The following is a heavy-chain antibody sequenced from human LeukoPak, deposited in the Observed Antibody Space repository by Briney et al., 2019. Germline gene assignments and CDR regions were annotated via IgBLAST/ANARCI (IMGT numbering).Heavy chain of an antibody. V-gene: IGHV4-61*02. Sequence: SETLSLTCTVSGVSINGGSYYWSWIRQPAGKGLEWIGRIYTSGTTNYNPSLKSRVTISVDTSKNQFSLKLTSVTAADTAVYYCARRVITSKDDAFDIWGQGTMVTVSS. CDR3: ARRVITSKDDAFDI. CDR1: GVSINGGSYY. D-gene: IGHD3-22*01. J-gene: IGHJ3*02. CDR2: IYTSGTT.